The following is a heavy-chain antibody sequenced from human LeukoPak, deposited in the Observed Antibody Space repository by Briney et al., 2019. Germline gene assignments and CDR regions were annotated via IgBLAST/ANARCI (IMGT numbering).Heavy chain of an antibody. CDR3: AGLQCSYDAFDI. D-gene: IGHD4-11*01. V-gene: IGHV3-23*01. Sequence: GGSLRLSCAASGFTFSSYAMNWVRQAPGKGLEWVSGISGSGGYTYYADSVKGRFTISRDNSKNTLYLQMNSLRAEDTAVYYCAGLQCSYDAFDIWGQGTMVTVSS. CDR1: GFTFSSYA. J-gene: IGHJ3*02. CDR2: ISGSGGYT.